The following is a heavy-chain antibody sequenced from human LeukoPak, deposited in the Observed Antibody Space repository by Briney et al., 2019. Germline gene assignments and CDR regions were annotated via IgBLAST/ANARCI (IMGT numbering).Heavy chain of an antibody. CDR2: ISSSGSTI. D-gene: IGHD6-19*01. J-gene: IGHJ4*02. Sequence: GGSLRLSCAASGFTFSDYYMSRIRQAPGKGLEWVSYISSSGSTIYYADSVKGRFTISRDNAKNSLYLQMNSLRAEDTAVYYCARGSSGVAVAGTPFDYWGQGTLVTVSS. CDR1: GFTFSDYY. CDR3: ARGSSGVAVAGTPFDY. V-gene: IGHV3-11*01.